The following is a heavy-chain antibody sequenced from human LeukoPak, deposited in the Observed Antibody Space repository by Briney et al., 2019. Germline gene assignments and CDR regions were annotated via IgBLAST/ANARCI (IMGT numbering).Heavy chain of an antibody. Sequence: SETLSLTCTVSGGSITSYYWSWIRQPAGKGLEWIGLIYSSVSTNYNPSLKSRVTMSVDTSKNQFSLKLSSVTAADTAVYYCARGTMTTVTYYFDYWGQGTLVTVSS. CDR1: GGSITSYY. V-gene: IGHV4-4*07. CDR3: ARGTMTTVTYYFDY. D-gene: IGHD4-17*01. CDR2: IYSSVST. J-gene: IGHJ4*02.